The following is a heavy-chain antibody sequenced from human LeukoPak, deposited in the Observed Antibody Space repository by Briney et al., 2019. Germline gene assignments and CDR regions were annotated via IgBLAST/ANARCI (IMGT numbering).Heavy chain of an antibody. CDR2: LKEDVSAR. CDR1: GFSISSHW. V-gene: IGHV3-7*01. J-gene: IGHJ6*03. Sequence: GGSLRLSCVASGFSISSHWMSWVRQAPGKGLEWVASLKEDVSARNLVDSVKGRFTISTDNAKNSLNLQMNSLRVEDTAVYYCATGYYYYMDVWGKGTTVTVSS. CDR3: ATGYYYYMDV.